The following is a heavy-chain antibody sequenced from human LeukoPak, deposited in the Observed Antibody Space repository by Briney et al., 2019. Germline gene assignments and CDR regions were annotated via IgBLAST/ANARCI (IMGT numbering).Heavy chain of an antibody. CDR1: GFTFSTYP. D-gene: IGHD4-17*01. CDR3: GRMTTVTHY. J-gene: IGHJ4*02. CDR2: IFANGDIT. Sequence: PGGSLRLSCSSSGFTFSTYPMHGLRQAPGKGLEYVSTIFANGDITSYAASVKGRFPTSRDNSKNTLYLQMSSLRPEDTAVYYCGRMTTVTHYWGQGTMVTVSS. V-gene: IGHV3-64D*09.